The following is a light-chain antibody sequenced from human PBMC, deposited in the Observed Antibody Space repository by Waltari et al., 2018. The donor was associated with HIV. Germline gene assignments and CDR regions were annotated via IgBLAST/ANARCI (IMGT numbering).Light chain of an antibody. J-gene: IGKJ1*01. CDR1: QSVLYSPHNKNY. CDR3: HQYASPPWT. V-gene: IGKV4-1*01. CDR2: WAS. Sequence: DIVMTQSPDSLAVSLGERATINCKSSQSVLYSPHNKNYLAWYQQKPGQPPSLLIYWASTRESGVPDRLSGSGSRTDFTLTICSLQAEDVAVYYCHQYASPPWTFGQGTKVEIK.